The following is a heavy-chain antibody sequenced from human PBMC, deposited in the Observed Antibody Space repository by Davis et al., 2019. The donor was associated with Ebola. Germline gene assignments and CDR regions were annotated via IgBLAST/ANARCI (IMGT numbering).Heavy chain of an antibody. Sequence: GGSLRLSCAASGFTFDDYAMHWVRQAPGKGLEWVAVIWYDGSNKYYADSVKGRFTISRDNSKNTLYLQMNSLRAEDTAVYYCARVRGYPADAFDIWGQGTMVTVSS. CDR2: IWYDGSNK. D-gene: IGHD2-15*01. CDR3: ARVRGYPADAFDI. J-gene: IGHJ3*02. CDR1: GFTFDDYA. V-gene: IGHV3-33*08.